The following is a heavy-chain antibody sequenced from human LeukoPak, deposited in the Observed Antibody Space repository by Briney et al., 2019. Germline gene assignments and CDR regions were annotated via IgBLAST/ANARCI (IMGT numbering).Heavy chain of an antibody. V-gene: IGHV1-2*02. Sequence: ASVTVSFTASGYTFTVYYMHWVRQAPGQGLEWMGWINPNSGGTNYAQKFQGRVTMTRDTSISTAYMELSRLRSDDTAVYYCARGPDIVATIVYFDYWGQGTLVTVSS. J-gene: IGHJ4*02. CDR2: INPNSGGT. CDR3: ARGPDIVATIVYFDY. D-gene: IGHD5-12*01. CDR1: GYTFTVYY.